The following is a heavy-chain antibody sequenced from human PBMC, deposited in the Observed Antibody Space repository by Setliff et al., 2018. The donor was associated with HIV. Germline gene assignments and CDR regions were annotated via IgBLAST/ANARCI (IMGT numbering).Heavy chain of an antibody. V-gene: IGHV4-34*01. CDR1: GESFSTYH. J-gene: IGHJ6*03. CDR2: INHSGST. Sequence: SETLSLTCAVYGESFSTYHWSWIRQPPGKGLERIGEINHSGSTNYNSSLKSRLTISVDTSKNQFSLNLTAVTAADTAVYYCARATRDGGGYYTRRAAYYYMDVWGKGTTVTVSS. CDR3: ARATRDGGGYYTRRAAYYYMDV. D-gene: IGHD3-22*01.